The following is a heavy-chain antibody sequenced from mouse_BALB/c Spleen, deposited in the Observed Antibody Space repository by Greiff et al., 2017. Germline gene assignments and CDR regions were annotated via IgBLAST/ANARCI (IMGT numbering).Heavy chain of an antibody. Sequence: QVQLQQSGPGLVAPSQSLSITCTVSGFSLTSYGVHWVRQPPGQGLEWLGVIWAGGSTNYNSALMSRLSISKDNSKSQVFLKMNSLQTDDTAMYYCARETERDYGNYGYYAMDYWGQGTSGTVSA. V-gene: IGHV2-9*02. CDR3: ARETERDYGNYGYYAMDY. CDR2: IWAGGST. CDR1: GFSLTSYG. D-gene: IGHD2-1*01. J-gene: IGHJ4*01.